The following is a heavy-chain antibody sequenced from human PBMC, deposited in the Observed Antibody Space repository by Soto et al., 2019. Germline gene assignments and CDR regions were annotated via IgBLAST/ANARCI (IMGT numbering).Heavy chain of an antibody. Sequence: QVQLQESGPGLVKPSQTLSLTCSVSGDSISRIDYYWTWIRQHPEKGLEWIGNIYFRGNTYYSPSLESRLTISVDTSKKQFSLKLTSVTAADTAVYYCAREGGSYDSGGYLIRGAFDIWGQGTMVTVSS. CDR1: GDSISRIDYY. CDR3: AREGGSYDSGGYLIRGAFDI. D-gene: IGHD3-22*01. V-gene: IGHV4-31*03. CDR2: IYFRGNT. J-gene: IGHJ3*02.